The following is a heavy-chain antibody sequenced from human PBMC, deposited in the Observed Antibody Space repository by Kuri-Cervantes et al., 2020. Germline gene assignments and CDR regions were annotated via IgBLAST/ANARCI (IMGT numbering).Heavy chain of an antibody. D-gene: IGHD1-26*01. CDR2: ISGSGGST. CDR1: GFTFSSYA. Sequence: GESLKISCAASGFTFSSYAMSWVRQAPGKGLEWVSAISGSGGSTYYADSVKGRFTISRDDSKNTLYLQMNSLKTEDTAAYYCTTGVVGATPDYWGQGTLVTVSS. V-gene: IGHV3-23*01. CDR3: TTGVVGATPDY. J-gene: IGHJ4*02.